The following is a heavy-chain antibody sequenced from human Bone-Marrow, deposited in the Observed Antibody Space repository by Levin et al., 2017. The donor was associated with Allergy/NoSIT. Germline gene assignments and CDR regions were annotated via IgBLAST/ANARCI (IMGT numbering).Heavy chain of an antibody. CDR1: GYTFTSYF. J-gene: IGHJ4*02. CDR3: ARGGEDGSGWSGGFDY. Sequence: PGESLKISCKASGYTFTSYFMHWVRQAPGQGLEWVGIINPSDGSTLYQQKLQGRVTMTRDTSTSTVYMDLRSLRSEDTAVYFCARGGEDGSGWSGGFDYWGQGSRVTVSS. D-gene: IGHD6-19*01. V-gene: IGHV1-46*01. CDR2: INPSDGST.